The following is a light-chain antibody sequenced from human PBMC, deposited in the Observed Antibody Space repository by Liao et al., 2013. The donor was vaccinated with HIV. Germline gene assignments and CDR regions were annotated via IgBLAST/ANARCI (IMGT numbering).Light chain of an antibody. CDR3: QVWDSSSDHWV. CDR2: YDS. V-gene: IGLV3-21*01. CDR1: DIGSKS. J-gene: IGLJ3*02. Sequence: SYVLTQSPSVPVAPGKTARITCGGNDIGSKSVHWYQQKPGQAPVLVIYYDSDRPSGIPERFSGSNSGNTATLTISRVEAGDEADYYCQVWDSSSDHWVFGGGTKLTVL.